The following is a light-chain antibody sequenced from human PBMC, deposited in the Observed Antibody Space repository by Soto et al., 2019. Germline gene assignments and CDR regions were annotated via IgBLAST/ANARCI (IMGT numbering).Light chain of an antibody. J-gene: IGKJ1*01. CDR3: QQDNNWPWT. CDR1: QSLRSS. V-gene: IGKV3-15*01. CDR2: DAS. Sequence: MTQSPDTLSVSLGDRATLSCRASQSLRSSLAWYQQKPGQAPRLLIYDASTRATGIPARFSGSGSGTDFTLTISSLQSEDFAVYYCQQDNNWPWTFGQGTKVDI.